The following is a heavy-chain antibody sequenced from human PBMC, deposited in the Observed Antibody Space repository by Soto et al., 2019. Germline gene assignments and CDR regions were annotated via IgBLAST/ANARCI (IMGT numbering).Heavy chain of an antibody. CDR2: IYYSGST. D-gene: IGHD4-17*01. CDR1: GGSISSGVYY. Sequence: SETLSLTCTVSGGSISSGVYYWSWIRQHPGKGLEWIGYIYYSGSTYYNPSLKSRVTISVDTSKNQFSLKLSSVTAADTAVYYCARDTYGDPGTYYYYGMDVWGQGTTVTVSS. J-gene: IGHJ6*02. V-gene: IGHV4-31*03. CDR3: ARDTYGDPGTYYYYGMDV.